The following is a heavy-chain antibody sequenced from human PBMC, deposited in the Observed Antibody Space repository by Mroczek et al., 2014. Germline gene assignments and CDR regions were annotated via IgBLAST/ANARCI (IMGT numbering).Heavy chain of an antibody. CDR2: ISYDGSNK. V-gene: IGHV3-30*18. D-gene: IGHD6-13*01. CDR3: AKDLRIAAAGTRALDY. Sequence: QVQLVESGGGVVQPGRSLRLSCAASGFTFSSYGMHWVRQAPGKGLEWVAVISYDGSNKYYADSVKGRFTISRDNSKNTLYLQMNSLRAEDTAVYYCAKDLRIAAAGTRALDYWGQGTPGHPVSS. J-gene: IGHJ4*02. CDR1: GFTFSSYG.